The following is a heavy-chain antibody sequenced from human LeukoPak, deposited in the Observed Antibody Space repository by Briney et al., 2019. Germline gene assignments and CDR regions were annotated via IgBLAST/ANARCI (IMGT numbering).Heavy chain of an antibody. CDR3: AKGYCSSTSCYEFDY. D-gene: IGHD2-2*01. CDR2: ISGSGGST. CDR1: GFTFSSYA. Sequence: GGSLRLSCAASGFTFSSYAMSWVRQAPGKGLEWVSAISGSGGSTYYADSVKGRFTISRDNAKNSLYLQMNSLRAEDMALYYCAKGYCSSTSCYEFDYWGQGTLVTVSS. J-gene: IGHJ4*02. V-gene: IGHV3-23*01.